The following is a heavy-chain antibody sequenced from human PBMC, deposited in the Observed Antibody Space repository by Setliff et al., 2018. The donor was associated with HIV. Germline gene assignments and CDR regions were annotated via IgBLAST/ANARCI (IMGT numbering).Heavy chain of an antibody. CDR2: MNPNSGNT. Sequence: ASVKVSCKASGYTFTSYDINWVRQATGQGLEWMGWMNPNSGNTGYAQKFQGRVTITRNTSISTAYMELSSLRSEDTAVYYCATLDYYGSATYDLALHYWGQGTLVTVSS. V-gene: IGHV1-8*03. D-gene: IGHD3-10*01. CDR3: ATLDYYGSATYDLALHY. J-gene: IGHJ4*02. CDR1: GYTFTSYD.